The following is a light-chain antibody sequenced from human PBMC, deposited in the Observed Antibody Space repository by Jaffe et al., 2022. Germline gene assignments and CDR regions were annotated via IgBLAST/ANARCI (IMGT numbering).Light chain of an antibody. V-gene: IGKV1-5*03. CDR3: QQYNSPMWT. J-gene: IGKJ2*02. CDR2: KAS. CDR1: QSISSW. Sequence: DIQMTQSPSTLSASVGDRVTITCRASQSISSWLAWYQQKPGKAPKLLIYKASSLQSGVPSRFSGGGSGTQFTLTISSLQPDDFATYYCQQYNSPMWTFGQGTKLEIK.